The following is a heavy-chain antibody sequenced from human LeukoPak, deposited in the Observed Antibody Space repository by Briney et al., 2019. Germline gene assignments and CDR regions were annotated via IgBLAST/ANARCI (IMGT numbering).Heavy chain of an antibody. V-gene: IGHV3-7*03. CDR1: GFTFSSDW. Sequence: GGSLRLSCAASGFTFSSDWMSWLRQAPGKGLEWVANIKQDGSQKYYVDSVKGRFTISRDNAKNSLHLQMNSLRDEDTAMYYRTFPAAAGPNWGQGTLVTVSS. CDR3: TFPAAAGPN. J-gene: IGHJ4*02. D-gene: IGHD6-13*01. CDR2: IKQDGSQK.